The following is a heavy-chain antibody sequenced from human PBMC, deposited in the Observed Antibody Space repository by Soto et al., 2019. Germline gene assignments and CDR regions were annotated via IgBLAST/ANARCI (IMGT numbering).Heavy chain of an antibody. CDR1: GFTFSSYG. CDR2: ISYDGSNK. Sequence: QVKLVESGGGVVQPGRSLRLSCAASGFTFSSYGMHWVRQAPGKGLEWVAVISYDGSNKYYADSVKGRFTISRDNSKNTLYLQMNSLRAEDTAVYYCAKDPSAYCSGGSCYLAYWGQGTLVTVSS. CDR3: AKDPSAYCSGGSCYLAY. V-gene: IGHV3-30*18. J-gene: IGHJ4*02. D-gene: IGHD2-15*01.